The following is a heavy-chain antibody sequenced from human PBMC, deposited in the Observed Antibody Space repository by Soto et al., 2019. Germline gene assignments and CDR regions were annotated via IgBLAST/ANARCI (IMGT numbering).Heavy chain of an antibody. J-gene: IGHJ6*02. V-gene: IGHV1-18*01. CDR3: ARGTPGIVVAGSVYYYGMDV. CDR2: ISAYNGKT. D-gene: IGHD6-19*01. Sequence: GASVKVSCKASGYTFTNYGISWVRQAPGQGLEWMGWISAYNGKTNFAQKFQGRVTMTTDTSTNTAYMELKSLTSDDTAVYYCARGTPGIVVAGSVYYYGMDVWGQGTTVTVSS. CDR1: GYTFTNYG.